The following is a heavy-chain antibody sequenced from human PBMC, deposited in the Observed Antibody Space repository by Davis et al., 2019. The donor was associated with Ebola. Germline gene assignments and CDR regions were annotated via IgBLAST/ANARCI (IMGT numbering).Heavy chain of an antibody. CDR1: GGSISSGGYS. CDR2: IHYRGTT. D-gene: IGHD3-10*01. CDR3: VRPYGSLGATFDI. J-gene: IGHJ3*02. Sequence: SETLSLTCAVSGGSISSGGYSWGWIRQPPGKGLEWIGNIHYRGTTSYNPSLESRVTISFDSSKNQFSLELTSVTAADTAVYFCVRPYGSLGATFDIWGQGTVVTVSS. V-gene: IGHV4-39*01.